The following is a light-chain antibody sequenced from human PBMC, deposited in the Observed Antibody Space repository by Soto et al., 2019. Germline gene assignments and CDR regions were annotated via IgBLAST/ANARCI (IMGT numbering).Light chain of an antibody. CDR1: QSISNY. Sequence: DIQMTQSPSSLSASVGDRVTITCRASQSISNYLNWYQQKPGTAPKLLIYTASSLQSGVPSRFSGSGSGTDFTLTISSLQPEDFATYYCQRSHSTPLTFGGGTKVDIK. CDR2: TAS. J-gene: IGKJ4*01. CDR3: QRSHSTPLT. V-gene: IGKV1-39*01.